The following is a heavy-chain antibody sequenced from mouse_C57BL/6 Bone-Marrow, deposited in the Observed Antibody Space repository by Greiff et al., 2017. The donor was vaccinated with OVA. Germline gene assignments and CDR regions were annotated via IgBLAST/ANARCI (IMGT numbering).Heavy chain of an antibody. Sequence: QVHVKQPGAELVRPGTSVKLSCKASGYTFTSYWMHWVKQRPGQGLEWIGVIDPSDSYTNYNQKFKGKATLTVDTSSSTAYMQLSSLTSEDSAVYYCARGTFYAMDYWGQGTSVTVSS. CDR1: GYTFTSYW. D-gene: IGHD3-3*01. CDR2: IDPSDSYT. V-gene: IGHV1-59*01. J-gene: IGHJ4*01. CDR3: ARGTFYAMDY.